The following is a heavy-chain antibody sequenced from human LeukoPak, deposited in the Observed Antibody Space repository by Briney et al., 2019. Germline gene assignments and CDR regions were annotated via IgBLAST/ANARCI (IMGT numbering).Heavy chain of an antibody. Sequence: VASVTVSCKASGYTFTGYYMHWVRQAPGQGLEWMGWINPNSGGTNYAQKFQGWVTMTRDTSISTAYMELSRLRSDDTAVYYCARDLGDLVRGVISGWFDPWGQGTLVTVSS. D-gene: IGHD3-10*01. CDR3: ARDLGDLVRGVISGWFDP. CDR2: INPNSGGT. V-gene: IGHV1-2*04. CDR1: GYTFTGYY. J-gene: IGHJ5*02.